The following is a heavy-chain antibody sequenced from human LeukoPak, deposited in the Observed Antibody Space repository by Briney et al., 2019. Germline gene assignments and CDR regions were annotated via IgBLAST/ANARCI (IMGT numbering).Heavy chain of an antibody. Sequence: SETLSLTCTVSGGSISSGSYYWSWIRQPAGKGLEWIGRIYTSGSTNYNPSLKSRVTISVDTSKNQFSLKLSSVTAADTAVYYCARAPDYGGNSGNWFDPWGQGTLVTVSS. J-gene: IGHJ5*02. V-gene: IGHV4-61*02. CDR1: GGSISSGSYY. CDR2: IYTSGST. CDR3: ARAPDYGGNSGNWFDP. D-gene: IGHD4-23*01.